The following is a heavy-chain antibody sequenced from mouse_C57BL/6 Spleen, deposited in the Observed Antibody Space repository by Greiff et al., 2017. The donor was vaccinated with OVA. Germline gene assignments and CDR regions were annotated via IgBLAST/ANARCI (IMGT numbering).Heavy chain of an antibody. CDR2: IYPRSGNT. J-gene: IGHJ3*01. CDR1: GYTFTSYG. CDR3: ARTGDGSSYRFAY. D-gene: IGHD1-1*01. Sequence: VQLQQSGAELARPGASVKLSCKASGYTFTSYGISWVKQRTGQGLEWIGEIYPRSGNTYYNEKFKGKATLTADKSSRTAYMELRSLTSEDSAVYFCARTGDGSSYRFAYWGQGTLVTVSA. V-gene: IGHV1-81*01.